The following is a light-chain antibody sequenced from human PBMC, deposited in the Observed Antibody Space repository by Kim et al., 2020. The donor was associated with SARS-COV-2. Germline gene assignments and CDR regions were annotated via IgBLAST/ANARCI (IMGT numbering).Light chain of an antibody. Sequence: EIVLTQSPATLSQSPGERATLSCRASQSVSSSLAWYQQKPGQAPRLLIYDASNRATGIPARFSGSGSGIDFTLTISSLEPEDFAVYYCQQRSEWPRTFGKGTKVDIK. CDR1: QSVSSS. J-gene: IGKJ1*01. CDR3: QQRSEWPRT. CDR2: DAS. V-gene: IGKV3-11*01.